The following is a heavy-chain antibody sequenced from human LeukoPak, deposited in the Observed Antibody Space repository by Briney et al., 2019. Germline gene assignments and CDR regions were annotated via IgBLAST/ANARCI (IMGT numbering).Heavy chain of an antibody. CDR1: GFTFTSSA. J-gene: IGHJ3*02. CDR3: AREDPTYSGSCRRQTTDAFDI. D-gene: IGHD1-26*01. V-gene: IGHV1-58*02. CDR2: IVVGSGNT. Sequence: ASVKVSCKASGFTFTSSAMQWVRQARGQRLEWIGWIVVGSGNTNYAQKFQGRVTITADKSTSTAYMELSSLRSEDTAVYYCAREDPTYSGSCRRQTTDAFDIWGQGTMVTVSS.